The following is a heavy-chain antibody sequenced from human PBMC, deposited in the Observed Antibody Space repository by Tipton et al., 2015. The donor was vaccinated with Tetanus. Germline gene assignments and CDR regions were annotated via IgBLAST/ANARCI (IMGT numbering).Heavy chain of an antibody. V-gene: IGHV3-9*01. Sequence: SLRLSCAASGFTFDDYAMHWVRQAPGKGLEWVSGISWNSGSIGYADTVKGRFTISRDNAKNSLYLQMNSLRAEDTALYYCAKDNWATLGGYGLRYWGQGTLVTVSS. J-gene: IGHJ4*02. D-gene: IGHD5-18*01. CDR2: ISWNSGSI. CDR3: AKDNWATLGGYGLRY. CDR1: GFTFDDYA.